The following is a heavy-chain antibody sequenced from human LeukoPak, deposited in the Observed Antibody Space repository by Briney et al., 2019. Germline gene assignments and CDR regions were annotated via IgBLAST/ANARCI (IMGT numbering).Heavy chain of an antibody. CDR3: ARGPYSSGWYETREGYFDY. CDR2: IYYSGST. CDR1: GGSISSYY. D-gene: IGHD6-19*01. V-gene: IGHV4-59*01. J-gene: IGHJ4*02. Sequence: SETLSLTCTVSGGSISSYYWSLIRQPPGKGLEWIVYIYYSGSTNYNPSLKNRVTISVDTSKNQFSLKLSSVTAADTAVYYCARGPYSSGWYETREGYFDYWGQGTLVTVSS.